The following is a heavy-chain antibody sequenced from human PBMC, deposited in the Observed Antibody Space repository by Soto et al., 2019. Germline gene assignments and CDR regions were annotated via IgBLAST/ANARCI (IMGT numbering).Heavy chain of an antibody. D-gene: IGHD5-18*01. CDR3: ARDTSWIQLRSYFDY. J-gene: IGHJ4*02. CDR1: GYTFTSYY. V-gene: IGHV1-46*01. CDR2: INPSGGST. Sequence: ASVKVSCKASGYTFTSYYMHWVRQAPGQGLEWMGIINPSGGSTSYAQKFQGRVTMTRDTPTSTVYMELSSLRSEDTAVYYCARDTSWIQLRSYFDYWGQGTLVTSPQ.